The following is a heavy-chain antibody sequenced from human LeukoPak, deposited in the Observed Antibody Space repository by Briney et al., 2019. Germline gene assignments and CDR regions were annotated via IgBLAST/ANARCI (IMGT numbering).Heavy chain of an antibody. Sequence: PGGSLRLSCAASGFTFRNYGMHWVRQAPGKGLEWVAVIWYEGDNVNYADSVKGRFTISRDNSKSTLFLHMNNVRVDDTAVYYCARDGERSFDYWGQGTLVTVSS. CDR2: IWYEGDNV. V-gene: IGHV3-33*01. CDR1: GFTFRNYG. J-gene: IGHJ4*02. CDR3: ARDGERSFDY. D-gene: IGHD3-10*01.